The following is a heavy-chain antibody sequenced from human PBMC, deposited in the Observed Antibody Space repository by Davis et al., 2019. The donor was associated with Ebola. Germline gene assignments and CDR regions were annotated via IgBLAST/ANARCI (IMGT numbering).Heavy chain of an antibody. V-gene: IGHV3-21*01. CDR2: ISSSSSYI. D-gene: IGHD3-9*01. CDR3: ARDYLAMTGHSGMDV. CDR1: GFTFSSYS. Sequence: GESLKISCAASGFTFSSYSMNWVRQAPGKGLEWVSSISSSSSYIYYADSVKGRFTISRDNAKNSLYLQMNSLRAEDTAIYYCARDYLAMTGHSGMDVWGQGTTVSVSS. J-gene: IGHJ6*02.